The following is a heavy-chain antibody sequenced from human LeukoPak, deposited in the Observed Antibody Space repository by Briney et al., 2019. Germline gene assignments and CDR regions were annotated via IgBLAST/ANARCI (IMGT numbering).Heavy chain of an antibody. J-gene: IGHJ4*02. V-gene: IGHV4-38-2*02. CDR3: ARTYSGSYFRI. D-gene: IGHD1-26*01. CDR1: GYSMSSGYY. CDR2: IHHGGNT. Sequence: SETLSLTCTVSGYSMSSGYYWGWIRQSPGQGLEWIGTIHHGGNTYYNPSLKSRVTISVDTSKNQFSLRLTSVTAADTAVYYCARTYSGSYFRIWGQGTLVTVSS.